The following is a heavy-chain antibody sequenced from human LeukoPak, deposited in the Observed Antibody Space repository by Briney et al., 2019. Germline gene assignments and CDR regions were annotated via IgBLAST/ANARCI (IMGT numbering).Heavy chain of an antibody. CDR1: GGSISSYY. V-gene: IGHV4-4*07. D-gene: IGHD3-10*01. CDR2: IYTSGST. CDR3: ARDLWFGELSPYYYGMDV. J-gene: IGHJ6*02. Sequence: SETLSLTCTVSGGSISSYYWSWIRQPAGKGLEWIGRIYTSGSTNYNPSLKSRVTMSVDTSKNQFSLKLSSVTAADTAVYYCARDLWFGELSPYYYGMDVWGQGTTVTVSS.